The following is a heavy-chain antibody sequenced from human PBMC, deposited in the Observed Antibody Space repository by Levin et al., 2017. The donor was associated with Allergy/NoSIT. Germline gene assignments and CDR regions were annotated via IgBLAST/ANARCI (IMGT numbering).Heavy chain of an antibody. V-gene: IGHV4-61*01. CDR1: GGSVSSGTYY. CDR2: INYRGVT. Sequence: NPGGSLRLSCSVSGGSVSSGTYYWSWIRRPPGKGLEWIGYINYRGVTKYNPSLKSRVTISVDTSKNEFSLKVTSVTAADTAVYYCARNRIIVSGGNDYYYGMDVWGQGTTVTVSS. CDR3: ARNRIIVSGGNDYYYGMDV. J-gene: IGHJ6*02. D-gene: IGHD5/OR15-5a*01.